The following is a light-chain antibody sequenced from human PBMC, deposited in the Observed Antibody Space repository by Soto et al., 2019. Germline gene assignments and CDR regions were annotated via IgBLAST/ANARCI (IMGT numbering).Light chain of an antibody. Sequence: EIVMTQSPVTLSVSPGERATLSCGASQRVSSNLAWYQQKPGQAPRLLIYGASSRATGIPARFSGSGSGTDFTLTISSLQSEDFAVYFCQQYDNWPPITFGQGTRLEIK. CDR2: GAS. CDR3: QQYDNWPPIT. J-gene: IGKJ5*01. CDR1: QRVSSN. V-gene: IGKV3-15*01.